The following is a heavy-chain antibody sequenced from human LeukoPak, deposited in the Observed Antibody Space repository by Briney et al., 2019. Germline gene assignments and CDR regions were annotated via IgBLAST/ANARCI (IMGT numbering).Heavy chain of an antibody. CDR2: IYDSGST. D-gene: IGHD3-16*01. J-gene: IGHJ4*02. CDR1: GGSLSNHY. V-gene: IGHV4-59*11. Sequence: SETLSLTCTVSGGSLSNHYGSWIRRPPGKGLEWIGHIYDSGSTTYNPSLKSRVTMSVDTSKTKFSLNLNSVTAADTAVYYCARGRIGGPKAPFDYWGQGTLVTVSS. CDR3: ARGRIGGPKAPFDY.